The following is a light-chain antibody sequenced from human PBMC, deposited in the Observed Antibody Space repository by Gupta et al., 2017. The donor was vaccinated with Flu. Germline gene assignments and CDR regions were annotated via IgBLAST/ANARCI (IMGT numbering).Light chain of an antibody. CDR2: EVG. CDR1: SDVGKYNL. CDR3: CSYAGSTSFERV. V-gene: IGLV2-23*02. Sequence: SDVGKYNLVSWYQQHPGKAPQLLIYEVGKRPSGVSDRFYGSKSANTASLTISGLQAEDEADYFCCSYAGSTSFERVFGGGTKLTVL. J-gene: IGLJ3*02.